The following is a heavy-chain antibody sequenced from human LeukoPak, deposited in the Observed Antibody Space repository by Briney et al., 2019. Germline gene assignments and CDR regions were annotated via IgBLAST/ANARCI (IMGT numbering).Heavy chain of an antibody. CDR1: GFTFSSYG. D-gene: IGHD2-21*02. J-gene: IGHJ3*02. Sequence: GGSLRLSCAASGFTFSSYGMSWVRQAPGKGLEWVSAISGSGGSTYYADSVKGRFTISRDNSKDTLYLQMNSLRAEDTAVYYCARDDGGDFNDAFDIWGQGTLVTVSS. V-gene: IGHV3-23*01. CDR2: ISGSGGST. CDR3: ARDDGGDFNDAFDI.